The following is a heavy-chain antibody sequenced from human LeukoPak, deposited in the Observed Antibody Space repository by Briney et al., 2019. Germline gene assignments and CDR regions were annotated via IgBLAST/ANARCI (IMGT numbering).Heavy chain of an antibody. J-gene: IGHJ6*02. CDR3: ARDLIYYDSSGYYGPYYYYYGMDV. CDR2: IYYSGST. Sequence: SETLSLTCTVSGGSISSSSYYWGWIRQPPGKGLEWIGYIYYSGSTNYNPSLKSRVTISVDTSKNQFSLKLSSVTAADTAVYYCARDLIYYDSSGYYGPYYYYYGMDVWGQGTTVTVSS. V-gene: IGHV4-61*01. D-gene: IGHD3-22*01. CDR1: GGSISSSSYY.